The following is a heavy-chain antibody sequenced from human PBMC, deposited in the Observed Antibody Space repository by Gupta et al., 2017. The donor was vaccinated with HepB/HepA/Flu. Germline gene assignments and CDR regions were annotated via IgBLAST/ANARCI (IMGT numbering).Heavy chain of an antibody. CDR3: ARRRDGGPYYYYYGMDV. CDR2: IYYSGST. J-gene: IGHJ6*02. V-gene: IGHV4-39*01. CDR1: GGSISSSSYY. D-gene: IGHD3-10*01. Sequence: QLQLQESGAGLVKPSETLSLTCTVSGGSISSSSYYWGWIRQPPGKGLEWIGSIYYSGSTYYNPSLKSRVTISVDTSKNQFSLKLSSVTAADTAVYYCARRRDGGPYYYYYGMDVWGQGTTVTVAS.